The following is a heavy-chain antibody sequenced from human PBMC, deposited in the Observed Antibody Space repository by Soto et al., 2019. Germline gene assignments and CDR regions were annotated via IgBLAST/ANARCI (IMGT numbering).Heavy chain of an antibody. Sequence: GGSLRLSCAASGFTFSSYGMHRVRQAQGKGLGWGAVIWNDGSNKYYADSVKGRFTISRDNSKKTLYLQVNSLRAEDTAVYYCVYGSGSYSRAPFDYWGQGTLVTVSS. V-gene: IGHV3-30*02. CDR3: VYGSGSYSRAPFDY. CDR1: GFTFSSYG. J-gene: IGHJ4*02. D-gene: IGHD3-10*01. CDR2: IWNDGSNK.